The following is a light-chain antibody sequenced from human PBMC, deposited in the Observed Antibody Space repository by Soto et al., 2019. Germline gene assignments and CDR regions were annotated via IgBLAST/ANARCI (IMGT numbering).Light chain of an antibody. CDR1: QSISSW. J-gene: IGKJ1*01. CDR2: KAS. Sequence: DIQMTQSPSTLSASVGDRVTITCRASQSISSWLAWYQQKPGKAPKLLIYKASSLESGVPLRFSGSGSGTEFTLTISSLQPYDFASYYCQQYNSYSRTFGQGTKVEIK. V-gene: IGKV1-5*03. CDR3: QQYNSYSRT.